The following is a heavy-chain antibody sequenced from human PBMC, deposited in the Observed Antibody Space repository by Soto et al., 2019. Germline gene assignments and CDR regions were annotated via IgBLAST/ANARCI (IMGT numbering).Heavy chain of an antibody. Sequence: EVPLVESGGGLVEPGRSLRLSCAASGFTFDDYAMHWVRQVPGKGLEWVAGISWSSVTMGYADSVKGRFTISRDNAKNSLYLQMDSLSPDDTAFYYCARDHDEDFGYDLDYFDYWGQGTLVTVSA. J-gene: IGHJ4*02. CDR1: GFTFDDYA. CDR2: ISWSSVTM. CDR3: ARDHDEDFGYDLDYFDY. V-gene: IGHV3-9*01. D-gene: IGHD5-12*01.